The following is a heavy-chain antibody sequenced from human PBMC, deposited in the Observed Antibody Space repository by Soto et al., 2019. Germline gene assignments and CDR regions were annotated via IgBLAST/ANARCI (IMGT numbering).Heavy chain of an antibody. V-gene: IGHV3-30*03. CDR1: GFTFSSYG. J-gene: IGHJ6*03. CDR2: ISYDGSNK. Sequence: AGGSLRLSCAASGFTFSSYGMHWVRQAPGKGLEWVAVISYDGSNKYYADSVKGRFTISRDNSKNTLYLQMNSMRAEDTAVYYCATDCSSTSCALAPYYYYYMDVWGKGTTVTVSS. CDR3: ATDCSSTSCALAPYYYYYMDV. D-gene: IGHD2-2*01.